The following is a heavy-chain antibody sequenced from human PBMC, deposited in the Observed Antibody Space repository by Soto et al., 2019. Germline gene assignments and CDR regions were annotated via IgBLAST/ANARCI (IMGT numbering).Heavy chain of an antibody. Sequence: WASVKVSCKASGYTFTSYDINWVRQATGQGLEWMGWMNPNSGNTGYAQKFQGRVTMTRNTSISTAYMELSSLRSEDTAVYYCARGRYYYDSSGYYYLDYWGQGTLVTVSS. J-gene: IGHJ4*02. CDR2: MNPNSGNT. CDR3: ARGRYYYDSSGYYYLDY. D-gene: IGHD3-22*01. V-gene: IGHV1-8*01. CDR1: GYTFTSYD.